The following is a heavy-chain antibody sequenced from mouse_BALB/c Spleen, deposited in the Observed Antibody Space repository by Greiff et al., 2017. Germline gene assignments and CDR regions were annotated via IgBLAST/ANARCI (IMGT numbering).Heavy chain of an antibody. D-gene: IGHD2-3*01. V-gene: IGHV1S56*01. J-gene: IGHJ4*01. Sequence: VKLMESGPELVKPGASVRISCKASGYTFTSYYIHWVKQRPGQGLEWIGWIYPGNVNTKYNEKFKGKATLTADKSSSTAYMQLSSLTSEDSAVYFCARWLLNAMDYWGQGTSVTVSS. CDR3: ARWLLNAMDY. CDR1: GYTFTSYY. CDR2: IYPGNVNT.